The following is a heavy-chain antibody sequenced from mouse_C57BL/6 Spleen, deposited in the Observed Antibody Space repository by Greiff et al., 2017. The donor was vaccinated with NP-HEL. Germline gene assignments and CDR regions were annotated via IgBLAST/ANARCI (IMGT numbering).Heavy chain of an antibody. Sequence: VQLQQSGAELVRPGASVTLSCKASGYTFTDYEMHWVKQTPVHGLEWIGAIDPETGGTAYNQKFKGKAILTADKSSSTAYMELRSLTSEDSAVYYCTRFGTTVVATGFDYWGQGTTLTVSS. CDR1: GYTFTDYE. CDR3: TRFGTTVVATGFDY. CDR2: IDPETGGT. V-gene: IGHV1-15*01. D-gene: IGHD1-1*01. J-gene: IGHJ2*01.